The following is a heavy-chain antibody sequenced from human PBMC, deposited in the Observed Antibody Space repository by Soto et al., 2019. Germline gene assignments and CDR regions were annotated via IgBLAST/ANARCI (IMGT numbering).Heavy chain of an antibody. Sequence: ASVKVSCKASGYTFTGYYMHWVRQAPGQGLEWMGWINPNSGGTNYAQKFQGWVTMTRDTSISTAYMELSRLRSDDTAVYYCARGTGSSWRYYYYGMDVWGQGATVTVSS. V-gene: IGHV1-2*04. D-gene: IGHD6-13*01. CDR1: GYTFTGYY. CDR3: ARGTGSSWRYYYYGMDV. J-gene: IGHJ6*02. CDR2: INPNSGGT.